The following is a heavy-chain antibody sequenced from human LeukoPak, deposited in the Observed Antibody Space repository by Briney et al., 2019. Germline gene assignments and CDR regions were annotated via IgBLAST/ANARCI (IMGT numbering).Heavy chain of an antibody. CDR2: ISGSGGST. D-gene: IGHD3-3*01. J-gene: IGHJ4*02. CDR1: GFTFSSYA. Sequence: GGSLRLSCAASGFTFSSYAMSWVRQAPGKGLEWVSAISGSGGSTYYADSVKGRFTISRDNSKNTLYLQMNSLRAEDTAVYYCAKDREYYVFWSGQYYFDYWGQGTLVTVSS. V-gene: IGHV3-23*01. CDR3: AKDREYYVFWSGQYYFDY.